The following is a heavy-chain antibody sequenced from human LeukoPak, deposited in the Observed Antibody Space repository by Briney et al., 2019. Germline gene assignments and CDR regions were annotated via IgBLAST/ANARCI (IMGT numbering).Heavy chain of an antibody. J-gene: IGHJ6*02. Sequence: GGSLRLSCAASGFTFSSYSMNWVRQAPGKGLEWVSSISSSSYIYYADSVKGRFTISRDNAKNSLYLQMNSLRAEDTAVYYCARDGYGDYGMDVWGQGTTVTVSS. CDR2: ISSSSYI. V-gene: IGHV3-21*01. CDR3: ARDGYGDYGMDV. D-gene: IGHD4-17*01. CDR1: GFTFSSYS.